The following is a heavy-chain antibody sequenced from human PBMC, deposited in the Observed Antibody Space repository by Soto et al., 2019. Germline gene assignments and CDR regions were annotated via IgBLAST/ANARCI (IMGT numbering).Heavy chain of an antibody. CDR2: IIPIFGTA. Sequence: SVKVSCKASGGTFSSYAISWVRQAPGQRLEWMGGIIPIFGTANYAQKFQGRVTITADESTSTAYMELSSLRSEDTAVYYCARGSRVEYQLSFFNWFDPWGQGTLVTVSS. CDR1: GGTFSSYA. V-gene: IGHV1-69*13. CDR3: ARGSRVEYQLSFFNWFDP. D-gene: IGHD2-2*01. J-gene: IGHJ5*02.